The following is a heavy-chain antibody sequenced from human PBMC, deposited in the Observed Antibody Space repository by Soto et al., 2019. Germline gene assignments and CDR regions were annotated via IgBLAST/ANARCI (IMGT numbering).Heavy chain of an antibody. Sequence: PSETVSLTCTVSGGSISNYYWSWIRQSAEKRLEWIGRVSSTGSSYYNPSLKSRVTISVGTSKNQVSLNLTSVTAADTAVYYCARGVPAAGTDWFDPWGQGTLVTVSS. CDR2: VSSTGSS. J-gene: IGHJ5*02. CDR3: ARGVPAAGTDWFDP. V-gene: IGHV4-4*07. CDR1: GGSISNYY. D-gene: IGHD6-13*01.